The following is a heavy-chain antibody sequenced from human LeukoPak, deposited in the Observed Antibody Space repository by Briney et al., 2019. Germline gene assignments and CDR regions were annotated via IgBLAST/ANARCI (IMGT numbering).Heavy chain of an antibody. J-gene: IGHJ3*02. Sequence: SETLSLTCAVYGGSFSGYYWSWIRQPPGKGLEWIGEINHRGSTNYNPSLKSRVTISVDTSKNQFSLKLSSVTAADTAVYYCARGGWLGAFDIWGQGTMVTVSS. D-gene: IGHD3-10*01. CDR2: INHRGST. CDR3: ARGGWLGAFDI. V-gene: IGHV4-34*01. CDR1: GGSFSGYY.